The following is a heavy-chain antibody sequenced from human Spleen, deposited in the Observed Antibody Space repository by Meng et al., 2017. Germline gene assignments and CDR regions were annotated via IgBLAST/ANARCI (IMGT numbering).Heavy chain of an antibody. CDR1: GFTFSGHW. CDR2: INTDGSTT. CDR3: TNDRLNH. V-gene: IGHV3-74*02. Sequence: ELQRVESGGGLVQPGGSLRLSWSASGFTFSGHWMHWVRQAPGKGLVWVSRINTDGSTTTYADSVKGRFTISRDNAKNTLYLQMNSLRAEDTAVYYCTNDRLNHWGQGTLVTVSS. J-gene: IGHJ1*01. D-gene: IGHD1-1*01.